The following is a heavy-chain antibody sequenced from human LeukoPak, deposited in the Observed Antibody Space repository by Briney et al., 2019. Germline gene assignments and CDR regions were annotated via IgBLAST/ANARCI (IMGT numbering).Heavy chain of an antibody. D-gene: IGHD6-19*01. CDR2: VYYSGAT. CDR3: ARRVAVTGIYCFDH. CDR1: GGSISTYY. Sequence: SETLSLTCTVSGGSISTYYWSWIRQPPGKGLGWVGYVYYSGATNYNPSLKSRVTISLDTSKNQFSLRLTSVPAADTAVYYCARRVAVTGIYCFDHWGQGTPVTVSS. J-gene: IGHJ4*02. V-gene: IGHV4-59*08.